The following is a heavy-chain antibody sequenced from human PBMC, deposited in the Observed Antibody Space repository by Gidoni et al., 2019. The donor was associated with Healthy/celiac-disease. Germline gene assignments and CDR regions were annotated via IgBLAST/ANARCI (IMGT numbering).Heavy chain of an antibody. CDR3: AKDCGSQLDASYYYYYGMDV. V-gene: IGHV3-30*18. Sequence: QVQLVESGGGVVQPGRSLRLSCAASGFTFSSYGMHWVRQAPGKGLEWVAVISYDGSNKYYADSVKGRFTISRDNSKNTLYLQMNSLRAEDTAVYYCAKDCGSQLDASYYYYYGMDVWGQGTTVTVSS. CDR1: GFTFSSYG. D-gene: IGHD6-13*01. CDR2: ISYDGSNK. J-gene: IGHJ6*02.